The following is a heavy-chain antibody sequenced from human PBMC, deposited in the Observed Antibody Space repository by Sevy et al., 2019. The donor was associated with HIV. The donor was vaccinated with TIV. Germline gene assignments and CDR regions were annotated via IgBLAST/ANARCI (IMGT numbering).Heavy chain of an antibody. Sequence: GSLRLSCAASGFTFSSYAMHWVRQAPGKGLEWVAVISYDGSNKYYADSVKGRFTISRDNSKNTLYLQMNSLRAEDTAVYYCARETEKYSSSQLDYWGQGTLVTVSS. J-gene: IGHJ4*02. D-gene: IGHD6-13*01. CDR3: ARETEKYSSSQLDY. CDR1: GFTFSSYA. CDR2: ISYDGSNK. V-gene: IGHV3-30-3*01.